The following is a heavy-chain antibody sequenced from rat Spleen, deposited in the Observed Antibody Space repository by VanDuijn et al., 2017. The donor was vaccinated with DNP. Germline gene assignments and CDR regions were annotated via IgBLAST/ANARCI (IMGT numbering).Heavy chain of an antibody. CDR2: ISYSGST. J-gene: IGHJ2*01. V-gene: IGHV3-1*01. D-gene: IGHD1-7*01. CDR1: GYSITSNY. CDR3: ARWTRYFDY. Sequence: VWLQESGPGLVKPSQSLSLTCSVTGYSITSNYWGWIRKFPGNKMEYIGHISYSGSTNYNPSLRSRISITRDTSKNHFFLHLNSVTTEDTATYYCARWTRYFDYWGQGVMVTVSS.